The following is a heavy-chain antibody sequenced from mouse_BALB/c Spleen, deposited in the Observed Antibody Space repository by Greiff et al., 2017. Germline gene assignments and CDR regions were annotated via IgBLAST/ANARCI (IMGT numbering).Heavy chain of an antibody. V-gene: IGHV5-17*02. CDR1: GFTFSSFG. J-gene: IGHJ3*01. CDR2: ISSGSSTI. D-gene: IGHD2-12*01. Sequence: EVMLVESGGGLVQPGGSRKLSCAASGFTFSSFGMHWVRQAPEKGLEWVAYISSGSSTIYYADTVKGRFTISRDNPKNTLFLQMTSLRSEDTAMYYCARNYSSWFAYWGQGTLVTVSA. CDR3: ARNYSSWFAY.